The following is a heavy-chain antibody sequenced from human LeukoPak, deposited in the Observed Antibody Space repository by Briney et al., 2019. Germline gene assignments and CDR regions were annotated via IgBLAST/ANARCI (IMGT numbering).Heavy chain of an antibody. CDR1: GFTFSSYA. V-gene: IGHV3-23*01. CDR3: AKPKIVAAGTPGYFDY. J-gene: IGHJ4*02. CDR2: ISGSGGST. Sequence: GGSLRLSCAASGFTFSSYAMSWVRQAPGKGLGWVSAISGSGGSTYYADSVKGRFTISRDLSKNTLYLQMSSLRAEDTAVYYCAKPKIVAAGTPGYFDYWGRGTLVTVSS. D-gene: IGHD6-13*01.